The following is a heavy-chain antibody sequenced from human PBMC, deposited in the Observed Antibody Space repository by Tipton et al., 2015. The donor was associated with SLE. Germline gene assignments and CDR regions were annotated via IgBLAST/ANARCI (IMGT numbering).Heavy chain of an antibody. V-gene: IGHV4-59*08. CDR2: ICYSGST. J-gene: IGHJ4*02. CDR1: GGSISSYY. CDR3: ARTSGNFPFDY. Sequence: TLSLTCTVSGGSISSYYWSWIRQPPGKGLEWIAWICYSGSTNYSPSLRSRVTILLDTSKSQFSLNLSSVTAADTAVYYCARTSGNFPFDYWGQGSLVTVSS. D-gene: IGHD1-26*01.